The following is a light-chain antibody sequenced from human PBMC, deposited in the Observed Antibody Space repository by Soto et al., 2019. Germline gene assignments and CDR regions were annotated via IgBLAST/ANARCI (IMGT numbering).Light chain of an antibody. Sequence: QAVVTQPPSASETPGQRVTISCSGSSSNIGTNTINWYQQLPGTAPKLLIYSNSQRPSGVPDRFSGSKSGTSGSLAISGLQSEDDADYYCAAWDDSLNGWVFGGGTKLTVL. V-gene: IGLV1-44*01. CDR2: SNS. J-gene: IGLJ3*02. CDR3: AAWDDSLNGWV. CDR1: SSNIGTNT.